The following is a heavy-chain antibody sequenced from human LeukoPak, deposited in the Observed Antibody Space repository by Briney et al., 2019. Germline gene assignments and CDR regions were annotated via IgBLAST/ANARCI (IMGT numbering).Heavy chain of an antibody. CDR2: IFYSGST. J-gene: IGHJ3*02. CDR1: GGSISSFY. Sequence: PSETLSLTCSVSGGSISSFYWSWIRQPPGKGLEWIGYIFYSGSTSYNPSLKSRVTISVDTSKNQFSLKLTSVTAADTAVYYCARARYANAWYAFDIWGHGTMVTVSS. D-gene: IGHD2-2*01. V-gene: IGHV4-59*01. CDR3: ARARYANAWYAFDI.